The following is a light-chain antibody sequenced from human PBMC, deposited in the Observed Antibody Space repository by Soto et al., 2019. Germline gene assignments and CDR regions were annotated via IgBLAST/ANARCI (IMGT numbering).Light chain of an antibody. V-gene: IGKV3-15*01. Sequence: EIVWTQSAGTLAVSGRGGDIRGCRASQSVSSNLAWYQQKPGQAPRLLIYGASTRATGIPARFSGSGSGTEFTLTISSLQSEDFAVYSCQQYNNWPKTFGQGTKVDIK. CDR1: QSVSSN. CDR2: GAS. J-gene: IGKJ1*01. CDR3: QQYNNWPKT.